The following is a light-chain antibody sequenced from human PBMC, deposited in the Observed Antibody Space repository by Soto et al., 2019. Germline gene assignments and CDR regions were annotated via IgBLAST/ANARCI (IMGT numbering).Light chain of an antibody. CDR2: DAS. V-gene: IGKV3-11*01. CDR1: QSVSSY. J-gene: IGKJ4*01. CDR3: QQRSNWPLT. Sequence: ENVLTQPPATLSLSPGERATLPCRASQSVSSYLAWYQQKPGQAPRLLIYDASNRATGIPARFSGSGSGTDFTLTISSLEPEDFAVYYCQQRSNWPLTFGGGTKVDI.